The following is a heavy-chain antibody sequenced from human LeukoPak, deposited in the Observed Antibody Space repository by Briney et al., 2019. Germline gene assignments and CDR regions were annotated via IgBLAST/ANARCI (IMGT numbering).Heavy chain of an antibody. CDR1: GGSFSGYY. CDR2: INHSGST. V-gene: IGHV4-34*01. CDR3: ASKRVADDAFDI. J-gene: IGHJ3*02. Sequence: SETLSLTCAVYGGSFSGYYWSWIRQPPGKGLEWIGEINHSGSTNYNPSLKSRVIISGDTSKNRFSLKLSSVIAADTALYYCASKRVADDAFDIWGRGTMVTVSS.